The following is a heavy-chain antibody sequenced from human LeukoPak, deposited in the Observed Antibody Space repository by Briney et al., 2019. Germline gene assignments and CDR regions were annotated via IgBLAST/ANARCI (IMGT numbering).Heavy chain of an antibody. CDR1: VFTFSDCY. V-gene: IGHV3-11*06. J-gene: IGHJ4*02. D-gene: IGHD2-21*02. CDR2: ISDDSTYT. CDR3: ARDMTALDY. Sequence: GGALRLSCVASVFTFSDCYMTWMRQAPGKGLEWVARISDDSTYTYYADSVKGRFSISRDNAKKSLYLQMDSLRAEDTAVYYCARDMTALDYWGPGTLVTVSS.